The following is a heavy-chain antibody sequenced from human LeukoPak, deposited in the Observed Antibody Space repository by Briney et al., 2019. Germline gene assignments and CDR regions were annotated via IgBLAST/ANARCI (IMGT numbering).Heavy chain of an antibody. V-gene: IGHV4-31*03. CDR2: IYYSGST. J-gene: IGHJ5*02. D-gene: IGHD2-15*01. Sequence: ASQTLSLTCTVSGGSISSGGYYWSWIRQHPGKGLEWIGYIYYSGSTYYNPSLKSRVTISVDTSKNQFSLKLSSVTAADTAVYYCARDGGYCSGGSCYSLGWFDPWGQGTLVTVSS. CDR3: ARDGGYCSGGSCYSLGWFDP. CDR1: GGSISSGGYY.